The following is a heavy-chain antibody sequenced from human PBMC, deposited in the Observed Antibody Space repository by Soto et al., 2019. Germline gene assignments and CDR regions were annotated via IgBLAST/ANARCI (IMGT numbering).Heavy chain of an antibody. V-gene: IGHV4-59*01. CDR2: IHYSGTT. D-gene: IGHD3-10*02. Sequence: VQLQESGPGLVKPSATLSLTCTVSGGSISNYYWSWIRQPPGKGLEWIGNIHYSGTTNYNPSLASRVTVSVDTSKNQFSLKVTSVTAADTAIYYCARYNSYVIDYWGRGTLVTVSS. J-gene: IGHJ4*02. CDR1: GGSISNYY. CDR3: ARYNSYVIDY.